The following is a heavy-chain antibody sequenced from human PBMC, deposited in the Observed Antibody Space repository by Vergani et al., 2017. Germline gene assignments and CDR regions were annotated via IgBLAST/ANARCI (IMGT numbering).Heavy chain of an antibody. D-gene: IGHD6-13*01. V-gene: IGHV3-30*18. J-gene: IGHJ6*03. CDR1: GFTFSSSG. CDR2: ISYDGSNK. CDR3: AKNPSSWYLYYCYMDV. Sequence: QVQLVESGGGVVQPGRSLRLSCVASGFTFSSSGMHWVRQAPGKGLEWVAVISYDGSNKYYADSVKGRFTISRDNSKNTLYLQMNSLRAEETAVYYCAKNPSSWYLYYCYMDVWGKGTTVTVSS.